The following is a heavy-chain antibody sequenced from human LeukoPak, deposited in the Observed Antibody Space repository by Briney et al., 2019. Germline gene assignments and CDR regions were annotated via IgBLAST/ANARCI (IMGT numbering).Heavy chain of an antibody. V-gene: IGHV1-69*13. CDR2: IIPNFGTA. CDR1: GGTFSSYA. J-gene: IGHJ4*02. Sequence: SVKVSCKASGGTFSSYAISWVRQAPGQGLEWMGGIIPNFGTANYAQKFQGRVTITADESTSTAYMELSSLRSEDTAVYYCARESVAEGGNSVGYWGQGTLVTVSS. CDR3: ARESVAEGGNSVGY. D-gene: IGHD4-23*01.